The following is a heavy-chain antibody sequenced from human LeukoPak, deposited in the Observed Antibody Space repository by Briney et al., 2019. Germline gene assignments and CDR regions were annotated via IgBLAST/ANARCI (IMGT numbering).Heavy chain of an antibody. CDR1: GAFISRNDYY. D-gene: IGHD6-13*01. J-gene: IGHJ4*02. CDR2: IYYSGST. V-gene: IGHV4-61*08. Sequence: TSETLSLTCTVSGAFISRNDYYWSWIRQPPGKGLEWIGYIYYSGSTNYNPSLKSRVTISVDTSKNQFSLKLSSVTAADTAVYYCARDRGQLVPMDWGQGTLVTVSS. CDR3: ARDRGQLVPMD.